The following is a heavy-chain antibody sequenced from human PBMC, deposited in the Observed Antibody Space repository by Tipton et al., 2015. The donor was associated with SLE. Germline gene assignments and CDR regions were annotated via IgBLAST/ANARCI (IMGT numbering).Heavy chain of an antibody. CDR3: ARDLVRSWFDP. CDR1: GGSISSGSYY. CDR2: IYTSGST. J-gene: IGHJ5*02. Sequence: TLSLTCTVSGGSISSGSYYWSWIRQPAGKGLEWIGYIYTSGSTNYNPSLKSRVTISVDTSKNQFSLKLSSVTAADTAVYYCARDLVRSWFDPWGQGTLVTVSS. D-gene: IGHD3-10*01. V-gene: IGHV4-61*09.